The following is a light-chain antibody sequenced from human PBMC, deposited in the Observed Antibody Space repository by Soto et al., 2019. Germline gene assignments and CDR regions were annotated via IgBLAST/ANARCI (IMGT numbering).Light chain of an antibody. CDR3: AAWDDSLSISV. V-gene: IGLV1-47*01. J-gene: IGLJ7*01. CDR2: RNS. Sequence: QSVLTQPPSASGTPGQTVTISCSGSRSNIGNNDVYWYQQLPGTAPTLLIYRNSHRPSGVPDRFSGSKSGASASLAISGLRSEDEAEYHCAAWDDSLSISVFGGGTQLTVL. CDR1: RSNIGNND.